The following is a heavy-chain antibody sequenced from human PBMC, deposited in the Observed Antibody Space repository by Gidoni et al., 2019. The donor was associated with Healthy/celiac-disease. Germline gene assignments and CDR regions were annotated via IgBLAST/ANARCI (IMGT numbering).Heavy chain of an antibody. CDR3: AKDLSFGSKQLGTSDGMDV. CDR1: GFTFAAYA. J-gene: IGHJ6*02. Sequence: EVQLVESGGGLVQPGRSLRLSCAASGFTFAAYAMHWVRQAPGKGLEWVSGISWNSGSIGYADSVKGRFTISRDNAKNSLYLQMNSLRAEDTALYYCAKDLSFGSKQLGTSDGMDVWGQGTTVTVSS. CDR2: ISWNSGSI. D-gene: IGHD6-6*01. V-gene: IGHV3-9*01.